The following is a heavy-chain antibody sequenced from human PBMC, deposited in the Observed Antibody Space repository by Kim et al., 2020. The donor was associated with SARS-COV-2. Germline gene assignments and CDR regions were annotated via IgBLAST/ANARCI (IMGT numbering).Heavy chain of an antibody. J-gene: IGHJ6*02. V-gene: IGHV3-66*01. Sequence: AEAGGGRFTIARDKSENMVYLQMNSLRAEDTGVYYCARELIRASSYYGMDVWGQGTTVTVSS. CDR3: ARELIRASSYYGMDV.